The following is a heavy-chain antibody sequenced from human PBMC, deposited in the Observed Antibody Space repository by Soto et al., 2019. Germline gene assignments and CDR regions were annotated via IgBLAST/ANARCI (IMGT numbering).Heavy chain of an antibody. D-gene: IGHD6-13*01. CDR3: VKDESINWYSGHFRH. CDR1: GFTFDDYA. CDR2: INWNSGSI. J-gene: IGHJ1*01. Sequence: LCCAASGFTFDDYAMHWVRQVPGKGLEWVSGINWNSGSIGYGDSVKGRFATSRDNAKNSLHLQMNSLSAEDTAFYYCVKDESINWYSGHFRHWGQGTLVTVSS. V-gene: IGHV3-9*01.